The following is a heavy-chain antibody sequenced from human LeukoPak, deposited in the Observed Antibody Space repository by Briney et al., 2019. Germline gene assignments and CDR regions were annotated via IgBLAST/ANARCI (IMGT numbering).Heavy chain of an antibody. Sequence: ASVKVSCKASGYTFTGYYMHWVRQAPGQGLEWMGWINPNSGGTNYAQKFQGRVTMTRDTSISTAYMELSRLRSDDTAVYYCARAKALYSGYDRRVGSYNNWFDPWGQGTLVTVSS. CDR2: INPNSGGT. J-gene: IGHJ5*02. D-gene: IGHD5-12*01. CDR1: GYTFTGYY. CDR3: ARAKALYSGYDRRVGSYNNWFDP. V-gene: IGHV1-2*02.